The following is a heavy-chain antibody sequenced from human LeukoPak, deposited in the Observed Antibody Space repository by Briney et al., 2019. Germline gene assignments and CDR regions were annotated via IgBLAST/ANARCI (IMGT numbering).Heavy chain of an antibody. V-gene: IGHV3-23*01. CDR3: AKATRTNRPVGASNLNYFDY. CDR2: ISGSGSTT. CDR1: GFTFSSYA. D-gene: IGHD1-26*01. Sequence: PGGSLRLSCAASGFTFSSYAMSWVRQAPGKGLEWVSGISGSGSTTYYADSVKGRFTISRDNSKNTLYLQMNSLRAEDTAVYYCAKATRTNRPVGASNLNYFDYWGQGTLVTVSS. J-gene: IGHJ4*02.